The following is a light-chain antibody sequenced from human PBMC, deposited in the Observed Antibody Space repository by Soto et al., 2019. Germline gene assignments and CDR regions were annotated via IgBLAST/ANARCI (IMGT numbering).Light chain of an antibody. V-gene: IGKV3-11*01. CDR2: DAS. CDR3: QQRSIPLT. CDR1: QSVSSF. Sequence: EIVLTQSPATLSLSPGERATLSCRASQSVSSFLAWYQQRPGQSPRLLIYDASNRATGVPARFSGSGSGTDFTLTISSLEPEDFGVYYCQQRSIPLTFGGGTKVEIK. J-gene: IGKJ4*01.